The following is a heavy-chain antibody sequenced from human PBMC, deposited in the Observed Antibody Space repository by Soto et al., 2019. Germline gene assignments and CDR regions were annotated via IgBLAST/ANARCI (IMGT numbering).Heavy chain of an antibody. CDR1: GFTFSSYW. Sequence: EVQLVESGGGLVQPGESLRLSCAASGFTFSSYWMHWVRQAPGKGLVWVSRINSDGSSTCYAGSVKGRFTISRDNAKNTLWLPRNRRRAEDTAVYCCVSTSLVVAGVTLLDYWGQGTRVTVSS. CDR3: VSTSLVVAGVTLLDY. D-gene: IGHD2-8*02. CDR2: INSDGSST. V-gene: IGHV3-74*01. J-gene: IGHJ4*02.